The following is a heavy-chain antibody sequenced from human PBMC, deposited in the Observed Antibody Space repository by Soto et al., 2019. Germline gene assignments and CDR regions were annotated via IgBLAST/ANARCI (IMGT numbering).Heavy chain of an antibody. V-gene: IGHV1-69*01. CDR3: ARSWRGTTVTNWFDP. Sequence: QVQLVQSGAEVKKPGSSVKVSCKASADTFNSYSLSWLRQAPGQRLEWMGGITPVFGTADYAQSFEDRLTITGDDPTSTVYRKRGSRESADPAAYYGARSWRGTTVTNWFDPWGREPWSPSPQ. CDR1: ADTFNSYS. CDR2: ITPVFGTA. D-gene: IGHD4-17*01. J-gene: IGHJ5*02.